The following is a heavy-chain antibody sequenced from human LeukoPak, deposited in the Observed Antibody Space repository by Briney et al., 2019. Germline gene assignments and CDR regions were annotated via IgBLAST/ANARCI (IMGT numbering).Heavy chain of an antibody. Sequence: GGSLRLSCAASGFTVSSNYRSWARQAPGKGLEWVSIIYSGGSTYYTDSVKGRFTISRDNSKNTLYLQMNSLRAEDTAVYYCARDQSYRYNYYYFGMDVWGQGTTVTVSS. V-gene: IGHV3-66*01. D-gene: IGHD3-16*02. CDR2: IYSGGST. CDR3: ARDQSYRYNYYYFGMDV. CDR1: GFTVSSNY. J-gene: IGHJ6*02.